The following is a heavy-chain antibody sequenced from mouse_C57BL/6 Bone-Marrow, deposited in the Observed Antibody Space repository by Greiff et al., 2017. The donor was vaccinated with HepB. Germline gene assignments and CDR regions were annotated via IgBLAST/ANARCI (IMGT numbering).Heavy chain of an antibody. CDR3: ARSLDGYYAFDY. V-gene: IGHV1-64*01. Sequence: QVQLKQSGAELVKPGASVKLSCKASGYTFTSYWMHWVKQRPGQGLEWIGMIHPNSGSTNYNEKFKSKATLTVDKSSSTAYMQLSSLTSEDSAVYYCARSLDGYYAFDYWGQGTTLTVSS. J-gene: IGHJ2*01. D-gene: IGHD2-3*01. CDR1: GYTFTSYW. CDR2: IHPNSGST.